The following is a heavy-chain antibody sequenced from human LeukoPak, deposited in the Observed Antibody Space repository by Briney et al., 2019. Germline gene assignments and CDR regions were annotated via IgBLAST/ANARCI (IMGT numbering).Heavy chain of an antibody. D-gene: IGHD2-15*01. V-gene: IGHV3-23*01. Sequence: GGSLRLSCAASGFTFSSYAMSWVRQAPGKGLEWVSAISGSGGSTYYADSVKGRFTISRDNSKNTLYLQMNSLRAEDTAVYYCAKLLCSGGSCYSKYYYYYYGMDVWDQGTTVTVSS. CDR2: ISGSGGST. J-gene: IGHJ6*02. CDR3: AKLLCSGGSCYSKYYYYYYGMDV. CDR1: GFTFSSYA.